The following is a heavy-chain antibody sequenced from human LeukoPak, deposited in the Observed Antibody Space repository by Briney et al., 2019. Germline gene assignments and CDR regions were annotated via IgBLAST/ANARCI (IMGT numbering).Heavy chain of an antibody. CDR2: INPNSGGT. J-gene: IGHJ4*02. V-gene: IGHV1-2*02. CDR1: GYTFTGYY. CDR3: ARVDGGYASSCYFDY. D-gene: IGHD5-12*01. Sequence: VASVKVSCKASGYTFTGYYMHWVRQAPGQGLEWMGWINPNSGGTNYAQKFQGRVTMTRDTSISTAYMELSRLRSDDTAVYYCARVDGGYASSCYFDYWGQGTLVTVSS.